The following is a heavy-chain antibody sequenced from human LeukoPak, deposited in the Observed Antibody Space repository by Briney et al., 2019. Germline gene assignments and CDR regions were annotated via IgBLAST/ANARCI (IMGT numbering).Heavy chain of an antibody. CDR2: INSDGSST. V-gene: IGHV3-74*01. CDR3: VRGATFDY. J-gene: IGHJ4*02. Sequence: GGSLRLSCAASGFTFSNYWMHWIRQAPGNGLIWVSRINSDGSSTAYADSVKGRFTISRDNAKNTLYLQMNSLRVEDTAVYYCVRGATFDYWGQGILVTVSS. CDR1: GFTFSNYW.